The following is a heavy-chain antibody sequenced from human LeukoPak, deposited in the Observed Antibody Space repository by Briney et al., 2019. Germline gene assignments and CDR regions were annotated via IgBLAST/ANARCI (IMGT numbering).Heavy chain of an antibody. CDR3: ARGDFYNYGKPFDS. J-gene: IGHJ4*02. D-gene: IGHD5-18*01. CDR1: GYFISSGYY. Sequence: SWETLSLTCAVSGYFISSGYYWGWIRQPPGKGLEWIASIDQGGSTYYNPSLKSRVTISVDTSKNQFSLKLTSVTAADTAVYYCARGDFYNYGKPFDSWGQGTLVTVSS. CDR2: IDQGGST. V-gene: IGHV4-38-2*01.